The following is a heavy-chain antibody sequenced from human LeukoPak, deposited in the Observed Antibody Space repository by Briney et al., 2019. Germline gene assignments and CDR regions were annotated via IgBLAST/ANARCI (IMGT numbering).Heavy chain of an antibody. D-gene: IGHD3-10*01. CDR2: ISGSGGST. CDR1: GFTFSSYA. J-gene: IGHJ4*02. V-gene: IGHV3-23*01. CDR3: ARGRGSYSLDY. Sequence: GGSLRLSCAASGFTFSSYAMSWVRQAPGKGLEWVSAISGSGGSTYYADSVKGRFTISRDNSKNTLYLQMNSLRAEDTAVYNCARGRGSYSLDYWGQGTLVTVSS.